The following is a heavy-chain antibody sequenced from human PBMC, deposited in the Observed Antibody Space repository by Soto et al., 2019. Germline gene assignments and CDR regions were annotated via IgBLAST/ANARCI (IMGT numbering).Heavy chain of an antibody. J-gene: IGHJ6*02. CDR3: ARVHLPGSSSGWYFYGMDL. CDR1: GGSISGYY. Sequence: SETLSLTCTVSGGSISGYYWSWIRQPPGKGLEWIGYSYYSGSTNYNPSLKSRGTISVDTSKNQFSLKLSSVTAADTAVDYCARVHLPGSSSGWYFYGMDLWGQWTPVTVSS. V-gene: IGHV4-59*01. D-gene: IGHD6-19*01. CDR2: SYYSGST.